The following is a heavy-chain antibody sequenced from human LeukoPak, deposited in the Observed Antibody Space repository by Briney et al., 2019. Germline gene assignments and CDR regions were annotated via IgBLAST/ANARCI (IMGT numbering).Heavy chain of an antibody. D-gene: IGHD3-22*01. CDR1: GGSISSGSYY. Sequence: SQTLSLTCTVSGGSISSGSYYWSWIRQPAGKGLEWIGRIYTSGSTNYNPSLKSRVTISVDTSKNQFSLKLSSVTAADTAVYYCASLYYYDSSGYYPDAFDIWGQGTMVTVSS. CDR3: ASLYYYDSSGYYPDAFDI. J-gene: IGHJ3*02. V-gene: IGHV4-61*02. CDR2: IYTSGST.